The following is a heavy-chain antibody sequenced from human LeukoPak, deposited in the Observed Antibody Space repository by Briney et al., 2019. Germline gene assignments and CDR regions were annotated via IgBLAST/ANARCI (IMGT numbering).Heavy chain of an antibody. D-gene: IGHD3-16*01. CDR2: ISGSGDNT. CDR3: AKDQGGGPLYYFDY. CDR1: GFTFSSYA. V-gene: IGHV3-23*01. J-gene: IGHJ4*02. Sequence: GGSLRLSCAASGFTFSSYAMSWVRQAPGKGLEWVSAISGSGDNTYYVDSVKGRFTISRDNSKTTLYLQMNSLRAEDTAVYYCAKDQGGGPLYYFDYWGQGTLVTVSS.